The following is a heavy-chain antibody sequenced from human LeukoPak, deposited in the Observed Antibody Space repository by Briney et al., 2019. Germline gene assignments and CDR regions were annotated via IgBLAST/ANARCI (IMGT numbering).Heavy chain of an antibody. CDR2: IYYSGST. J-gene: IGHJ3*02. CDR1: GGSISSSSYY. V-gene: IGHV4-39*07. D-gene: IGHD1-14*01. CDR3: ARVNRGFEAFDI. Sequence: SETLSLTCTVSGGSISSSSYYWGWIRQPPGKGLEWIGSIYYSGSTYYNPSLKSRVTISVDTSKNQFSLKLSSVTAADMAVYYCARVNRGFEAFDIWGQGTMVTVSS.